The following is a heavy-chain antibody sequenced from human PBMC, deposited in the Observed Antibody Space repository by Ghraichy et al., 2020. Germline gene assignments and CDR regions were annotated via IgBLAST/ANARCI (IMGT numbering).Heavy chain of an antibody. CDR2: IYPGDSDT. D-gene: IGHD5-18*01. V-gene: IGHV5-51*01. CDR1: GYSFTTNW. CDR3: ARGVQLWSLIDY. Sequence: GGSLRLSCKGFGYSFTTNWIGWVRQMPGKGLEWMGIIYPGDSDTRYSPSFQGQVTISADKSISIAYLQWSSLKASDTAMYYCARGVQLWSLIDYWGQGTLVTVSS. J-gene: IGHJ4*02.